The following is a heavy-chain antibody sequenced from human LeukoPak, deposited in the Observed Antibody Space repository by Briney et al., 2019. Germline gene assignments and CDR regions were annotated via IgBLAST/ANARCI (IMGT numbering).Heavy chain of an antibody. V-gene: IGHV1-69*04. CDR2: IIPFLGIV. D-gene: IGHD6-19*01. Sequence: SVKVSCKVSGGTFSIDAISWVRQAPGQGLEWMGRIIPFLGIVDYAQKFQGRVTISADKSTSTAYMEMSSLRSEDTAAYYCARDTAVAPRTNWFDPWGQGTLVTVSS. CDR3: ARDTAVAPRTNWFDP. CDR1: GGTFSIDA. J-gene: IGHJ5*02.